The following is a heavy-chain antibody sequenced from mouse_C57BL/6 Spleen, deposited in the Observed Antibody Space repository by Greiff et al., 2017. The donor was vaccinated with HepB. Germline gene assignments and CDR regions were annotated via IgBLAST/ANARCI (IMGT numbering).Heavy chain of an antibody. CDR2: IHPNSGST. V-gene: IGHV1-64*01. Sequence: QVQLQQPGAELVRPGSSVKLSCKASGYTFTSYWMHWVKQRPIQGLEWIGMIHPNSGSTNYNEKFKSKATLTVDKSSSTAYMQLSSLTSEDSAVYYCARLAYYAMDYWGQGTSVTVSS. CDR3: ARLAYYAMDY. CDR1: GYTFTSYW. J-gene: IGHJ4*01.